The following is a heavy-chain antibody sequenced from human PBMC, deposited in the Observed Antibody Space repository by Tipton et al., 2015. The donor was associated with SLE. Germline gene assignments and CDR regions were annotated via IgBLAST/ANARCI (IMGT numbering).Heavy chain of an antibody. CDR3: STVRYDYGMDV. Sequence: TLSLTCSVSGASITTEGFFWSWVRQHPGKGLEWIGNIYYSGSTYYNPSLKSRVTISVDTSKNQFSLKLSSVTAADTAVYYCSTVRYDYGMDVWGQGTTVTVSS. D-gene: IGHD1-1*01. J-gene: IGHJ6*02. V-gene: IGHV4-30-2*03. CDR1: GASITTEGFF. CDR2: IYYSGST.